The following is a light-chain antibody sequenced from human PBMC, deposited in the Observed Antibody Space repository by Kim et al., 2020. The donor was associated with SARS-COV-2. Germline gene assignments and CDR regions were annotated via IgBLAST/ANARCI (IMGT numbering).Light chain of an antibody. V-gene: IGKV3-15*01. CDR3: QQHDVWPIT. CDR1: QSVNTN. Sequence: EIVMTQSPATLSVSPGERATLFCRASQSVNTNLAWYQQKPGQAPRLLIYGVSNRATDIPARFSDSGSGTEFTLTITSLQSEDFAVYYCQQHDVWPITFGGGTKVDIK. CDR2: GVS. J-gene: IGKJ4*01.